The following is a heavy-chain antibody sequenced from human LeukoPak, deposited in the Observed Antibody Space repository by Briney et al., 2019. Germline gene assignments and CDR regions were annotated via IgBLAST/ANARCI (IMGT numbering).Heavy chain of an antibody. CDR1: GGSFSGYY. CDR2: INHSGST. CDR3: AKSREEIRGLDAFDI. D-gene: IGHD5-24*01. Sequence: SETLSLTCAVYGGSFSGYYWSWIRQPPGKGLEWIGEINHSGSTNYNPSLKSRVTISVDTSKNQFSLKLSSLTAADTAVYYCAKSREEIRGLDAFDIWGQGTMVTVSS. J-gene: IGHJ3*02. V-gene: IGHV4-34*01.